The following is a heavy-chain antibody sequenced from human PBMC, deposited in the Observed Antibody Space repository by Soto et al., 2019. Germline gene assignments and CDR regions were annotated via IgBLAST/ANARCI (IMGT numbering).Heavy chain of an antibody. CDR3: AKKDTGMVGYYYGMDA. V-gene: IGHV3-30*18. D-gene: IGHD5-18*01. CDR1: GFTFSSSG. J-gene: IGHJ6*02. Sequence: QVQLVESGGGVVQPGRSLRLSCAASGFTFSSSGMHWVRQAPGKGLEWVAVISNDGSNKYYADSVKGRFTISRDNSKNTLYLQMNSLRAEDTAVYYCAKKDTGMVGYYYGMDAWGQGTTVTVSS. CDR2: ISNDGSNK.